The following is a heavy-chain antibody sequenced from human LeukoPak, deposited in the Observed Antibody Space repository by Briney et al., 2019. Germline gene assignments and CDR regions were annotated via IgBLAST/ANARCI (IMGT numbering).Heavy chain of an antibody. D-gene: IGHD3-9*01. CDR2: ISAYNGNT. CDR3: ARGALDILTGYTSDY. CDR1: GYTFTSYG. J-gene: IGHJ4*02. Sequence: ASVKVPCKASGYTFTSYGISWVRQAPGQGLEWMGWISAYNGNTNYAQKLQGRVTMTTDTSTSTAYMELRSLRSDDTAVYYCARGALDILTGYTSDYWGQGALVTVSS. V-gene: IGHV1-18*01.